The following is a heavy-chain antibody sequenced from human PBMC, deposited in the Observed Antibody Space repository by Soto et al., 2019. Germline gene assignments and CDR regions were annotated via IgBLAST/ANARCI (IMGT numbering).Heavy chain of an antibody. Sequence: GESLKISCKGSGYSFTSYWIGWVRQMPGKGLEWMRIIYPGDSDTRYSPSFQGQVTISADKSISTAYLQWSSLKASDTAMYYCARRSRGVYGDLWGVAFDIWGQGTMVTVSS. CDR1: GYSFTSYW. CDR2: IYPGDSDT. V-gene: IGHV5-51*01. J-gene: IGHJ3*02. CDR3: ARRSRGVYGDLWGVAFDI. D-gene: IGHD3-10*01.